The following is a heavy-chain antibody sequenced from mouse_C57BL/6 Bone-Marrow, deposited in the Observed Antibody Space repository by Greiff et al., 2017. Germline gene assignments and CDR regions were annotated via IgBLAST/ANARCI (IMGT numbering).Heavy chain of an antibody. Sequence: EVMLVESGGDLVKPGGSLKLSCAASGFTFSSYGMSWVRQTPDKRLEWVATISSGGSYTYYPASVKGRFTISRDKAKNTLYLQMSSLKSEETAMYYCARHNYVFDYWGQGTTLTVSS. CDR2: ISSGGSYT. V-gene: IGHV5-6*02. CDR1: GFTFSSYG. J-gene: IGHJ2*01. CDR3: ARHNYVFDY. D-gene: IGHD1-3*01.